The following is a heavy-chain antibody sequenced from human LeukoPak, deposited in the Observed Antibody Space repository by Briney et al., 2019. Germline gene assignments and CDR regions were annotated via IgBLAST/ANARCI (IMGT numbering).Heavy chain of an antibody. V-gene: IGHV1-46*01. Sequence: GASVKVSCKASGYTFTSYYMHWVRQAPGQGLEWMGIINPSGGSTSYAQKFQGRVTMTRDTSTSTVYMELSSLRSEDTAVYYCARVASIFGVVIGAFDIWGQGTMVTVSS. CDR2: INPSGGST. CDR3: ARVASIFGVVIGAFDI. J-gene: IGHJ3*02. D-gene: IGHD3-3*01. CDR1: GYTFTSYY.